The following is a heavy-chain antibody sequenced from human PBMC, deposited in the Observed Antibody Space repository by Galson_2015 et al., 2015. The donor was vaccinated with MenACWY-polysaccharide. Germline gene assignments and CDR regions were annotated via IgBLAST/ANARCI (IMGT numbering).Heavy chain of an antibody. D-gene: IGHD2-21*01. V-gene: IGHV3-23*01. J-gene: IGHJ4*02. CDR2: INGSGNSA. CDR3: AKSGGDGVTVFATVPTAPES. Sequence: SLRLSCAASGFTFRTFPMNWVRQTPGKGLEWVAGINGSGNSAFYADSVRGRFTISRDNSRNTLYLQMNSLRADDTALYYCAKSGGDGVTVFATVPTAPESWGQGTLVTVSS. CDR1: GFTFRTFP.